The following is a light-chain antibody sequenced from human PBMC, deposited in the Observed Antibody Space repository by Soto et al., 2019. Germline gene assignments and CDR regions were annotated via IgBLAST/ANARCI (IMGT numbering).Light chain of an antibody. J-gene: IGKJ5*01. V-gene: IGKV1-33*01. CDR3: KQHDGRPTMT. CDR2: AVS. Sequence: IQLTQSPSSLSASVGETVTITCRASQDIDNSLNWYQHKPGKAPKLLVYAVSFLETGVPSRFSGRVSGTVFRLTINSLQSEDFATYYCKQHDGRPTMTFGQGTRLDSK. CDR1: QDIDNS.